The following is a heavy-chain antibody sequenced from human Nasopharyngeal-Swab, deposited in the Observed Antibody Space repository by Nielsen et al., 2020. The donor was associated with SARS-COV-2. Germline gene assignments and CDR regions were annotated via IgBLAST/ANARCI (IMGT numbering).Heavy chain of an antibody. CDR2: ISAYNGNT. D-gene: IGHD4-11*01. CDR3: AKDYSNYLYGMDV. V-gene: IGHV1-18*01. CDR1: GYTFTSYG. J-gene: IGHJ6*02. Sequence: ASVKVSCKASGYTFTSYGISLVRQAPGQGLEWMGWISAYNGNTNYAQKLQGRVTMTTDTSTSTAYMELRSLRSDDTAVYYCAKDYSNYLYGMDVWGQGTTVTVSS.